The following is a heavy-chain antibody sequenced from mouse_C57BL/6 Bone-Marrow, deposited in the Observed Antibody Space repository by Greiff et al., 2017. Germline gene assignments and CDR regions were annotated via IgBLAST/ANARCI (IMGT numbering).Heavy chain of an antibody. V-gene: IGHV5-9-1*02. CDR3: TRADFSYYFDY. Sequence: EVKLVESGEGLVKPGGSLKLSCAASGFTFSSYAMSWVRQTPEKRLEWVAYISSGGDYIYYADTVKGRFTISRDNARNTLYLQMSSLNSEDTAMYYCTRADFSYYFDYWGQGTTLTVSS. J-gene: IGHJ2*01. CDR2: ISSGGDYI. CDR1: GFTFSSYA.